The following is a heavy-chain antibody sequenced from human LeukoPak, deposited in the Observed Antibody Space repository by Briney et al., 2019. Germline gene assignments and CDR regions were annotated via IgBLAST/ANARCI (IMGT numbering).Heavy chain of an antibody. V-gene: IGHV3-74*01. D-gene: IGHD6-19*01. Sequence: GGSLRLSCAASGFTFSNYWMLWVRRAPGKGLESVSRISTDETSTTYADSVKGRFTISRDNADNTMYLQMNSVRDKDTAVYYCATKQWLAPPPDSWGQGTPVTVSS. CDR1: GFTFSNYW. CDR3: ATKQWLAPPPDS. CDR2: ISTDETST. J-gene: IGHJ4*02.